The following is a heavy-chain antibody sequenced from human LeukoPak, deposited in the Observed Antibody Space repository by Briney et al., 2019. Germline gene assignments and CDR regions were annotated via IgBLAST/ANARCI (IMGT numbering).Heavy chain of an antibody. CDR3: AREYSSSSGRAFDI. V-gene: IGHV3-48*02. Sequence: GGSLRLSCAASGFTLSTYTMNWVRQAPGKGLQWFSYISSSSTTIYYADSVKGRLTISRDNAKNSLYLQMNSLRDEDTAVYYCAREYSSSSGRAFDIWGQGTMVTVSS. CDR2: ISSSSTTI. D-gene: IGHD6-6*01. CDR1: GFTLSTYT. J-gene: IGHJ3*02.